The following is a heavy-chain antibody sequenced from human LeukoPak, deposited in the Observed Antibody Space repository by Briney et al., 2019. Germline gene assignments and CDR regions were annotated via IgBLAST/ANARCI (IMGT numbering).Heavy chain of an antibody. CDR1: GFTFGDYA. V-gene: IGHV3-49*03. CDR2: IRSKAYGGTT. Sequence: GGSLRLSCTASGFTFGDYAMSWIRQAPGKGLEWVGFIRSKAYGGTTEYAASVKGRFTISRDDSKSIAYLQMNSLKTEDTAVYYCTRGEDYFDYWGQGTLVTVSS. J-gene: IGHJ4*02. CDR3: TRGEDYFDY.